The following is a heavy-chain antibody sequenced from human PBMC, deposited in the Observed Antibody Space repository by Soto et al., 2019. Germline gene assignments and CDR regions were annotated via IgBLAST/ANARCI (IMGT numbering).Heavy chain of an antibody. J-gene: IGHJ4*02. Sequence: QVVLVESGGGVVQPGRSLRLSCAASGFTFNTFGMHWVRQAPGKGLEWVARLWYDGSNKYYADSVKGRFTISRDNPKNTLYLQMNSLRGEDTAVYYCARERAVTGGRYYFDRWGQGTLVTVSA. CDR3: ARERAVTGGRYYFDR. CDR1: GFTFNTFG. D-gene: IGHD6-19*01. V-gene: IGHV3-33*01. CDR2: LWYDGSNK.